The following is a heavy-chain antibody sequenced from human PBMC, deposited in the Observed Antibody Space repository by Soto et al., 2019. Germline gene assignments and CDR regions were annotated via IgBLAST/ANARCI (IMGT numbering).Heavy chain of an antibody. CDR3: ARGVSGVVVVPAANYYYYMDV. J-gene: IGHJ6*03. CDR2: MNPNSGNT. D-gene: IGHD2-2*01. CDR1: GYTFTSYD. V-gene: IGHV1-8*01. Sequence: ASVKVSCKASGYTFTSYDINWVRQATGQGLEWMGWMNPNSGNTGYAQKFQGRVTMTRNTSISTAYMELSSLRSEDTAVYYCARGVSGVVVVPAANYYYYMDVWRKGTTVTVSS.